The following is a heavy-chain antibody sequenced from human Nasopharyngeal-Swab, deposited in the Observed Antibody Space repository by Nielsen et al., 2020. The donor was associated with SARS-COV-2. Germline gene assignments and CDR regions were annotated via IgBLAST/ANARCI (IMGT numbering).Heavy chain of an antibody. Sequence: ASVKVSCKASGYTFIGYYIHWVRQAPGQGLEWLGWIDPNNGATKYAQTFQGRISVTRDTSFSTAYMELSGLRSDDTAAYYCASGSMIAFGGITGKFDYWGQGTLVIVSP. CDR2: IDPNNGAT. CDR1: GYTFIGYY. V-gene: IGHV1-2*02. CDR3: ASGSMIAFGGITGKFDY. D-gene: IGHD3-16*01. J-gene: IGHJ4*02.